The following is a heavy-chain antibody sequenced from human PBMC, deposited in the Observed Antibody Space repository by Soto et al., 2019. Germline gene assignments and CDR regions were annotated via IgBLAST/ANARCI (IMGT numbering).Heavy chain of an antibody. CDR3: VRENSCWSNTQGY. Sequence: EVPLVESGGGLAQPGGSLRLSCAASGFTVRSDHMSWARQVPGKGLEWVSTMYVDGGTFYADSVKGRFTISRDNSENTVDLQMNGLRVEDTAAYYCVRENSCWSNTQGYWGQGTLVTVSS. J-gene: IGHJ4*02. CDR1: GFTVRSDH. D-gene: IGHD2-15*01. V-gene: IGHV3-66*01. CDR2: MYVDGGT.